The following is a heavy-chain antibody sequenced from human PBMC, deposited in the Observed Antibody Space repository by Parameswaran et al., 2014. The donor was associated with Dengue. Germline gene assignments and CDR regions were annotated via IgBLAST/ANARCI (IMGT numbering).Heavy chain of an antibody. J-gene: IGHJ4*02. CDR3: AKEVDTAMGPFDY. CDR2: MSGSGGST. V-gene: IGHV3-23*01. Sequence: VRQGSREGGWSGVSGMSGSGGSTYYADSVKGRFTISRDNSKNTLYLQMNSLRAEDTAVYYCAKEVDTAMGPFDYWGQGTWSPSPQ. D-gene: IGHD5-18*01.